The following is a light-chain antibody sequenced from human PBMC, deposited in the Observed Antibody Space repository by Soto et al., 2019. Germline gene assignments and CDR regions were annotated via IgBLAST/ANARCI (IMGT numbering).Light chain of an antibody. Sequence: QSALTQPASVSGSPGQSITISCTGTSSDVGGYNYVSWYQQHPGKAPKLMIYDVSNRPSGVSNRFSGSKSGNTASLTISGLQAEDEADYYCRSYTRSSTLHVFGTGTKVTVL. V-gene: IGLV2-14*01. J-gene: IGLJ1*01. CDR1: SSDVGGYNY. CDR2: DVS. CDR3: RSYTRSSTLHV.